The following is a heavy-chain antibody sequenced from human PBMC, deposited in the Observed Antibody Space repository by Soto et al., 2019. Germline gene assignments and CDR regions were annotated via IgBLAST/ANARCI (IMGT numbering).Heavy chain of an antibody. CDR2: IFDTWTT. D-gene: IGHD3-10*02. CDR1: GGSMSENDYY. CDR3: PRGIVRGGFDI. Sequence: QVQLQEAGPGLVRPSQTLSLTCTVAGGSMSENDYYWSWLRQSPGKGLQWIGYIFDTWTTSYSPSLKSRVTMSADTSRNQFSLKLTSVTAADTALYFCPRGIVRGGFDIWGQGTLVTVSS. J-gene: IGHJ3*02. V-gene: IGHV4-30-4*01.